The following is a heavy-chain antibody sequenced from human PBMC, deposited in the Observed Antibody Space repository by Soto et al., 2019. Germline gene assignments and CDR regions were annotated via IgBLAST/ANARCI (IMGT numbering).Heavy chain of an antibody. Sequence: EVQLVESGGGLVQPGGSLRLSCAASGFTLSGRSMHWVRQAPGKGLVWVSGIDNAGTDSTYADSVKGRFTSSRDNATTMLYLQMNSLRVEDTAVYYCARGWFGPDVWGKRDHSHRLL. CDR1: GFTLSGRS. CDR2: IDNAGTDS. V-gene: IGHV3-74*01. CDR3: ARGWFGPDV. D-gene: IGHD3-10*01. J-gene: IGHJ6*04.